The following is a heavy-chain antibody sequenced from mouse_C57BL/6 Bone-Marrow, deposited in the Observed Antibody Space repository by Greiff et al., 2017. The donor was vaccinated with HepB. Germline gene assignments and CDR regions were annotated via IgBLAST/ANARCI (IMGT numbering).Heavy chain of an antibody. CDR1: GFTFSDAW. CDR3: TRRYYGSSYLAMDY. V-gene: IGHV6-6*01. CDR2: IRNKANNHAT. D-gene: IGHD1-1*01. Sequence: EVQGVESGGGLVQPGGSMKLSCAASGFTFSDAWMDWVRQSPEKGLEWVAEIRNKANNHATYYAESVKGRFTISREDSKSSVYLQMNSLRAEDTCIYYRTRRYYGSSYLAMDYWGQGTSVTVSS. J-gene: IGHJ4*01.